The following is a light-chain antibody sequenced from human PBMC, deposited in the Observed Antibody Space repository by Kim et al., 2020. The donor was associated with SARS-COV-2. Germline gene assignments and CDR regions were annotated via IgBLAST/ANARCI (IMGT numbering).Light chain of an antibody. Sequence: PRESAPPSCRASQSVSSNALAWYQQKPDQPPRLLIYGASSRATGIPDRFSGSGSGTDFALAINRLEPEDFAVYYCQQYGSSPWTFGQGTKVDIK. CDR3: QQYGSSPWT. CDR2: GAS. J-gene: IGKJ1*01. CDR1: QSVSSNA. V-gene: IGKV3-20*01.